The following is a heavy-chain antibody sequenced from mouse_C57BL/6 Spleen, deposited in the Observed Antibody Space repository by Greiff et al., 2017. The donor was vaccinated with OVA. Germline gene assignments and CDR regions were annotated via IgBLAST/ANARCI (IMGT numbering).Heavy chain of an antibody. CDR3: AVYGSSSYFDV. CDR2: INPNNGGT. D-gene: IGHD1-1*01. CDR1: GYTFTDYY. Sequence: EVQLQQSGPELVKPGASVKMSCKASGYTFTDYYMHWVKQSHGKSLEWIGYINPNNGGTSYNQKFKGKATLTVNKSSSTAYMELRSLTSEDSAVYYCAVYGSSSYFDVWGTGTTVTVSS. V-gene: IGHV1-22*01. J-gene: IGHJ1*03.